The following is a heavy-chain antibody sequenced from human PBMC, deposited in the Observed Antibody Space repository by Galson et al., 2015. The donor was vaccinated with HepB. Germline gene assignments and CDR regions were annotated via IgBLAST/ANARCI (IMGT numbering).Heavy chain of an antibody. V-gene: IGHV1-2*04. CDR3: ARDYGDYEGLDY. D-gene: IGHD4-17*01. J-gene: IGHJ4*02. CDR2: INPNSGGT. Sequence: SVKVSCKVSGYTFTGYHMYWVRQAPGQGLEWMGWINPNSGGTKYAQKFQGWVTMTRDTSISTVYMELSRLRSDDTAVYYCARDYGDYEGLDYWGQGTLVSVSS. CDR1: GYTFTGYH.